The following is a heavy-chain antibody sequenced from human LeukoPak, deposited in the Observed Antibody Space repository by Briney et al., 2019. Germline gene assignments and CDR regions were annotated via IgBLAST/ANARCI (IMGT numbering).Heavy chain of an antibody. V-gene: IGHV6-1*01. D-gene: IGHD3-10*01. CDR3: ARNQPMTFTGSYYAGDYFDR. CDR2: TYYRSKWYN. Sequence: SQTLSLTCAISGDSVSSNSAAWNWIRQSPSRGLEWLGRTYYRSKWYNDYAVSVKSRITINPDTSKNQFSLTLSSVTAADTAVYYCARNQPMTFTGSYYAGDYFDRWGQGILVTVAS. J-gene: IGHJ4*01. CDR1: GDSVSSNSAA.